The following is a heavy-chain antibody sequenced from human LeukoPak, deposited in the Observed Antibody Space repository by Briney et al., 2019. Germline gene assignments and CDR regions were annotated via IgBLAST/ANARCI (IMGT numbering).Heavy chain of an antibody. V-gene: IGHV3-23*01. CDR2: ISGSGGST. D-gene: IGHD3-22*01. CDR3: AKATYYYDISSYLSFGMDV. CDR1: GFTFSSYA. J-gene: IGHJ6*02. Sequence: GGSLRLSCAASGFTFSSYAMSWVRQAPGKGLEWVSAISGSGGSTYYADFVKGRFTISRDNSKNTLYLQMNSLRAEDTAVYYCAKATYYYDISSYLSFGMDVWGQGTTATVSS.